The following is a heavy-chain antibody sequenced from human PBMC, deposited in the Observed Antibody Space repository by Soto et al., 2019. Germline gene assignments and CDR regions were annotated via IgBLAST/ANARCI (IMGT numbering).Heavy chain of an antibody. D-gene: IGHD2-8*02. J-gene: IGHJ4*02. CDR1: GGYFSGYY. Sequence: PSETLSLTCAVYGGYFSGYYWTWIRQPPGTGLEWIGEINHSGSTNYNPSLKSRVTISVDTSKNQFSLKLTSVTAADTAVYYCARDKITGLFGYWGQGTLVTVSS. CDR2: INHSGST. CDR3: ARDKITGLFGY. V-gene: IGHV4-34*01.